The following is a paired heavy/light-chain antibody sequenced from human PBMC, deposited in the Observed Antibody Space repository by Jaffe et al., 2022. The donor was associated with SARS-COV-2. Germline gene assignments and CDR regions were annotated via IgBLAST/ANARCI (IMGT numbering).Heavy chain of an antibody. CDR1: GYTFSSYY. CDR2: INPSGGGA. J-gene: IGHJ4*02. Sequence: QVQLVQSGAEVKRPGASVKISCTASGYTFSSYYVHWVRQAPGQGLEWMGIINPSGGGASYAQKFQGRITMTRDTSTSTVYMELSGLTSEDTAIFYCARVSGPTLQLYYFDTWGQGTLVTVSS. D-gene: IGHD1-1*01. V-gene: IGHV1-46*01. CDR3: ARVSGPTLQLYYFDT.
Light chain of an antibody. CDR2: DAS. CDR3: QQRSNWPIT. J-gene: IGKJ5*01. V-gene: IGKV3-11*01. CDR1: QSVSSY. Sequence: EIVLTQSPATLSLSPGERATLSCRASQSVSSYLAWYQQKPGQAPRLLISDASSRATGIPARFSGSGSGTDFTLTISSLEPEDFAVYYCQQRSNWPITFGQGTRLEIK.